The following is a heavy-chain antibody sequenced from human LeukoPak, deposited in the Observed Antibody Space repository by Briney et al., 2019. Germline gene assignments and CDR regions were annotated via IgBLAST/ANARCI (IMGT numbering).Heavy chain of an antibody. D-gene: IGHD2-21*01. CDR3: ARDFAKHLDY. J-gene: IGHJ4*02. CDR1: GFTFSSYA. CDR2: ISYDGSNK. Sequence: GGSLRLSCAASGFTFSSYAMHWVRQAPGKGLEWVAVISYDGSNKYYADSVKGRFTISRDNSKNTLYLQMNSLRAEDTAVYYCARDFAKHLDYWGQGTLVTVSS. V-gene: IGHV3-30*04.